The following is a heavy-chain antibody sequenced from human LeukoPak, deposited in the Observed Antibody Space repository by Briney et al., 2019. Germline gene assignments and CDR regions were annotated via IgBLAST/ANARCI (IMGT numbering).Heavy chain of an antibody. D-gene: IGHD5-18*01. Sequence: SETLSPTCAVYGGSFSGYYWSWLRQPPGKGLEWVGEINHSGSTNYNPSLKSRVTISVDTSKNQFSLKLSSVTAADTAVYYCARRRCGYSYGLCAFAIWGQGTMVSVPS. V-gene: IGHV4-34*01. CDR2: INHSGST. J-gene: IGHJ3*02. CDR3: ARRRCGYSYGLCAFAI. CDR1: GGSFSGYY.